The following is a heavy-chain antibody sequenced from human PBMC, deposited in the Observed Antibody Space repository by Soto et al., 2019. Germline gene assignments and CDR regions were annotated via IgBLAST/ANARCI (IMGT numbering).Heavy chain of an antibody. V-gene: IGHV3-48*01. CDR3: ARKSYSGDSGFYDY. D-gene: IGHD3-22*01. CDR1: GFTFSSYS. Sequence: PGGSLRLSCAASGFTFSSYSMNWVRQAPGKGLEWVSYISSSSSTIYYADSVKGRFTISRDNAKNSLYLQMNSLRAEDTAVYYCARKSYSGDSGFYDYWGQGALVTVSS. CDR2: ISSSSSTI. J-gene: IGHJ4*02.